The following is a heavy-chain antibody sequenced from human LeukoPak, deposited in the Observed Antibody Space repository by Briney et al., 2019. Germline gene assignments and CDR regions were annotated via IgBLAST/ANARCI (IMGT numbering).Heavy chain of an antibody. Sequence: GASVKVSCKASGYIFTGYYIHWVRQAPGQGPEWMARINPNSGGTKFAQKLQGRFTITRDTSISTGYKELQRLTSDDTAIYYCTVPGVILTGIRPALDAFDMWGQGTMVTVSS. D-gene: IGHD2-21*01. CDR1: GYIFTGYY. V-gene: IGHV1-2*06. CDR3: TVPGVILTGIRPALDAFDM. CDR2: INPNSGGT. J-gene: IGHJ3*02.